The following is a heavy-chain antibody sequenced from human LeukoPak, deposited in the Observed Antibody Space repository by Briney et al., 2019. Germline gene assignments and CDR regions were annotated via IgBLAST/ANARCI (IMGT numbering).Heavy chain of an antibody. V-gene: IGHV1-69*13. D-gene: IGHD4/OR15-4a*01. CDR2: IIPIFGTA. Sequence: ASVKVSCKASGGTFSSYAISWVRQAPGQGLEWMGGIIPIFGTANYAQKFQGRVTITADESTSTAYMELGSLRSEDTAVYYCANFRGAIPDYYYYGMDVWGQGTTVTVS. CDR3: ANFRGAIPDYYYYGMDV. J-gene: IGHJ6*02. CDR1: GGTFSSYA.